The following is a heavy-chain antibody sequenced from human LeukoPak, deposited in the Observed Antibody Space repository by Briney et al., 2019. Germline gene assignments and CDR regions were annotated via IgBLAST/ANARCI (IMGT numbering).Heavy chain of an antibody. Sequence: PSETLSLTCAVYGGSFSGYYWSWIRQPPGKGLEWTGEINHSGSTNYNPSLKSRVTISVDTSKNQFSLKLSSVTAADTAVYYCARSLGSGSGWYLYFDYWGQGTLVTVSS. CDR1: GGSFSGYY. CDR2: INHSGST. D-gene: IGHD6-19*01. CDR3: ARSLGSGSGWYLYFDY. V-gene: IGHV4-34*01. J-gene: IGHJ4*02.